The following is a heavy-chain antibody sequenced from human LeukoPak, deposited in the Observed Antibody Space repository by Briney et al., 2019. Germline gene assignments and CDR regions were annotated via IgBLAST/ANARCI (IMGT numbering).Heavy chain of an antibody. J-gene: IGHJ3*02. CDR1: GFSFSSST. CDR2: ISSSGSSI. CDR3: AKDSYWLGGTIGAFDI. Sequence: PGGSLRLSCAASGFSFSSSTMNWVRQAPGRGLEWVSSISSSGSSIYYADSVKGRFTISRDNAKNSLYLQINSLRAEDTAVYYCAKDSYWLGGTIGAFDIWGQGTVVTVSS. V-gene: IGHV3-21*01. D-gene: IGHD3-10*01.